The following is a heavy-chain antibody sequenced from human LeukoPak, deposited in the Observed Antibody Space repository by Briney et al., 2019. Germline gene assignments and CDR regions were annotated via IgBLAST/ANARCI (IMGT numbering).Heavy chain of an antibody. D-gene: IGHD7-27*01. CDR1: GYTFTGYY. Sequence: ASVKVSCKASGYTFTGYYMHWVRQAPGQGLEWMGWINPNSGGTNYAQKFQGRVTMTRDTSISTAYMELSRLRSDDTAVYYCARGDQGYWGYYYYYTDVWGKGTTVTISS. J-gene: IGHJ6*03. CDR3: ARGDQGYWGYYYYYTDV. CDR2: INPNSGGT. V-gene: IGHV1-2*02.